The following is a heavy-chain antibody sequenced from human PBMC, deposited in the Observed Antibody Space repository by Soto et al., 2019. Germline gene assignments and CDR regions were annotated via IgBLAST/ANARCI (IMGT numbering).Heavy chain of an antibody. J-gene: IGHJ4*02. CDR1: GFTFSSYA. V-gene: IGHV3-30-3*01. CDR2: ISYDGSNK. Sequence: ESGGGVVQPGRSLRLSCAASGFTFSSYAMHWVRQAPGKGLEWVAVISYDGSNKYYADSVKGRFTISRDNSKNTLYLQMNSLRAEDTAVYYCARGPSGSVDTEFFHWGQGTLVTVSS. D-gene: IGHD5-18*01. CDR3: ARGPSGSVDTEFFH.